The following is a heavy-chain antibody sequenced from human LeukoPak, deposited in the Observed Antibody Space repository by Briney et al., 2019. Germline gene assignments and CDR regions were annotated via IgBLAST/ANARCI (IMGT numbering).Heavy chain of an antibody. J-gene: IGHJ4*02. D-gene: IGHD3-22*01. Sequence: GGYLSLSCASSGFIFSDHHMGWVRPAPGEGLEWVGLSRNIANSDTTNYDASVKGRFTISIDDSKNSLYLQMNSLQIEDTAVYYCARDNYDKSVHHPVDWWGEGTVVTVSS. CDR2: SRNIANSDTT. CDR1: GFIFSDHH. CDR3: ARDNYDKSVHHPVDW. V-gene: IGHV3-72*01.